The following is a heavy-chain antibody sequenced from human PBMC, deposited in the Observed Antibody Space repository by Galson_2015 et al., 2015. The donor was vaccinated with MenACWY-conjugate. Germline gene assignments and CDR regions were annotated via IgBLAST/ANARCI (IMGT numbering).Heavy chain of an antibody. Sequence: QSGAEVKKSGESRKISCQGSGYIFPTYWIAWVRQMPGRGLEWVGLISPGDSNTRYSPSFQGQVTISADKSISTAYLQWSSLKASDAAMYYCARHPPGGRGLDVWGQGTTVTVSS. CDR2: ISPGDSNT. V-gene: IGHV5-51*01. J-gene: IGHJ6*02. D-gene: IGHD1-26*01. CDR3: ARHPPGGRGLDV. CDR1: GYIFPTYW.